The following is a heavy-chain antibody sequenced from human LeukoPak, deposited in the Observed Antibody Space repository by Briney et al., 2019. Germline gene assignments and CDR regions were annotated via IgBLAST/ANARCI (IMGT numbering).Heavy chain of an antibody. CDR2: MNPNSGNT. CDR1: GYTFTSYD. J-gene: IGHJ4*02. V-gene: IGHV1-8*01. CDR3: AREPPDY. Sequence: GESLKISCKGSGYTFTSYDINWVRQATGQGLEWMGWMNPNSGNTGYAQKFQGRVTMTRNTSISTAYMELSSLRSEDTAVYYCAREPPDYWGQGTLVTVSS.